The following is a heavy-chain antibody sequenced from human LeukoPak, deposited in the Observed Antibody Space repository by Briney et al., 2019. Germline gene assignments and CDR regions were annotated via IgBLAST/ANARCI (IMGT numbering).Heavy chain of an antibody. V-gene: IGHV3-9*01. CDR1: GFTFDDYA. CDR3: AKGVQWEAPWFDP. D-gene: IGHD1-26*01. Sequence: GGSLRLSCAASGFTFDDYAMHWVRQAPGKGLEWVSGISWNSGSIGYADSVKGRFTISRDNAKNSLYLQMSSLRAEDTALYYCAKGVQWEAPWFDPWGQGTLVTVSS. CDR2: ISWNSGSI. J-gene: IGHJ5*02.